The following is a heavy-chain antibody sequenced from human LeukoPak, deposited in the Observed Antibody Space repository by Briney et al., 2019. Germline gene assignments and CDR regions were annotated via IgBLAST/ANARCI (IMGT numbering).Heavy chain of an antibody. D-gene: IGHD6-13*01. CDR3: ARGSLAAGTVGMVG. CDR2: IYYSGST. V-gene: IGHV4-39*07. Sequence: ASETLSLTCTVSGGSISSSSYYWGWIRQPPGKGLEWIGSIYYSGSTYYNPSLKSRVTISVDTSKNQFSLRLSSVTAADTAVYYCARGSLAAGTVGMVGWGQGTLVTVSS. CDR1: GGSISSSSYY. J-gene: IGHJ4*02.